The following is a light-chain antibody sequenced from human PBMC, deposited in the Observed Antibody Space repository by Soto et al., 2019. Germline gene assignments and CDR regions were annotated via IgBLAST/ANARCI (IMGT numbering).Light chain of an antibody. CDR3: QQRSNWPLT. V-gene: IGKV3-11*01. Sequence: EIVLTQSPATLSLSPGERATLSCRASQSVSRYLAWYQQRPGQAPRLLIYDASNRATGIPTRFSGSGSGTDFTLTISSLEPEDFEVYYCQQRSNWPLTFGGGTKVEI. CDR2: DAS. J-gene: IGKJ4*01. CDR1: QSVSRY.